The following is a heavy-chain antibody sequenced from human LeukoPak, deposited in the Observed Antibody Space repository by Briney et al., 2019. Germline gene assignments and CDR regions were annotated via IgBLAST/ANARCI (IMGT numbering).Heavy chain of an antibody. J-gene: IGHJ4*02. Sequence: PSETLSLTCSVSGYSISSDYYWGWIRHPPGKGLEWIGRIYHSGSTYYNSSLKSRVTISVDTSKNQFSLKLSSVTAADTAVYYCAGQKIAAAGPYFDYWSQATLVTVSS. D-gene: IGHD6-13*01. CDR1: GYSISSDYY. CDR3: AGQKIAAAGPYFDY. V-gene: IGHV4-38-2*02. CDR2: IYHSGST.